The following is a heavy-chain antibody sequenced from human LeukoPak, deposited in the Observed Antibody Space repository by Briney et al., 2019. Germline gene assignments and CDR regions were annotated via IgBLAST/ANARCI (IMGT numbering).Heavy chain of an antibody. V-gene: IGHV4-31*03. D-gene: IGHD1-26*01. J-gene: IGHJ4*02. CDR2: IYYSGST. CDR3: ARGIRTMGASFDY. CDR1: GGSISSGGYY. Sequence: PSQTLSLTCTVSGGSISSGGYYWSWIRQHPGKGLEWIGYIYYSGSTYYNPSLKSRVTISVDTSKNQFSLKLSSVIAADTAVYYCARGIRTMGASFDYWGQGTLVTVSS.